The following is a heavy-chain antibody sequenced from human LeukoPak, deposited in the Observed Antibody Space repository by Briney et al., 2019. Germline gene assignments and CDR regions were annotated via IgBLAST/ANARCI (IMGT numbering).Heavy chain of an antibody. CDR3: ARDPDGDYPLDY. Sequence: SETLSLTCTVSGGSISSSSYYWGRIRQPPGKGLEWIGAIYYSGTTYYTPSLKSRVTISLDTSKNQFSLKLSSVTAADTAVYCCARDPDGDYPLDYWGQGTLVIVSS. D-gene: IGHD4-17*01. CDR1: GGSISSSSYY. CDR2: IYYSGTT. J-gene: IGHJ4*02. V-gene: IGHV4-39*07.